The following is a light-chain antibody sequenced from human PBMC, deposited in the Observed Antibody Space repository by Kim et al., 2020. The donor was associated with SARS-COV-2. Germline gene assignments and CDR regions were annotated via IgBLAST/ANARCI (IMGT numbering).Light chain of an antibody. Sequence: QSALTQPPSASGSPGQSVTISCTGTSSDVGGSNHVSWYQQYPGKAPKLIIYEVTKRPSGVPDRFSGSKSGNTASLTVSGLQAEDEANYYCNSFAGEENQVAFGGGTKVTVL. CDR1: SSDVGGSNH. J-gene: IGLJ2*01. CDR2: EVT. V-gene: IGLV2-8*01. CDR3: NSFAGEENQVA.